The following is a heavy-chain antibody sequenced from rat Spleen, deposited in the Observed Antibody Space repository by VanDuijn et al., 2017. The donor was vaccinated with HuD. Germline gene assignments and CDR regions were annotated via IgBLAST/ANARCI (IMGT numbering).Heavy chain of an antibody. V-gene: IGHV2-1*01. CDR2: RWGDGRT. CDR3: TRSYGGYPSHWFAD. J-gene: IGHJ3*01. D-gene: IGHD1-11*01. CDR1: EFSLTRHD. Sequence: QVQLKESGPGLVQPSQTLSLTCTVSEFSLTRHDVHWVRQTPGKGLEWMGGRWGDGRTNYNSALKSRLSISRETSKSKVFLKMNSLQTEDTAIYCCTRSYGGYPSHWFADWGQGTLVTVSS.